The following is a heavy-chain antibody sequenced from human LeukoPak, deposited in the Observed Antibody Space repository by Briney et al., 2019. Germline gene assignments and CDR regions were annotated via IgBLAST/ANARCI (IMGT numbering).Heavy chain of an antibody. CDR3: ASAPLLGPFSGSYASYY. CDR1: GGTFSSYA. V-gene: IGHV1-69*05. J-gene: IGHJ4*02. D-gene: IGHD1-26*01. Sequence: VASVKVSCKASGGTFSSYAINWVRQAPGQGLEWMGRIIPIFGTTNYAQKFQGRVTITTDKSTSTAYMELSSLRSEDTAVYYWASAPLLGPFSGSYASYYWGEGCLVSVSS. CDR2: IIPIFGTT.